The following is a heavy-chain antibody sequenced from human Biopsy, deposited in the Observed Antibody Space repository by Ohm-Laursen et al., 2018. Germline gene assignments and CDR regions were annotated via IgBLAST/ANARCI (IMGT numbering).Heavy chain of an antibody. D-gene: IGHD4-11*01. CDR3: ARDSGILNYGNFKYYHYYGMDV. CDR2: ISEGGST. CDR1: GASFSGDY. Sequence: GTLSLTCTVSGASFSGDYWSWIRQSPGRGLEWIGSISEGGSTYYNPSLRGRVTISVDASKNQFSLKLSSVTAADTAVHYCARDSGILNYGNFKYYHYYGMDVWGQGTKVTVSS. V-gene: IGHV4-59*01. J-gene: IGHJ6*02.